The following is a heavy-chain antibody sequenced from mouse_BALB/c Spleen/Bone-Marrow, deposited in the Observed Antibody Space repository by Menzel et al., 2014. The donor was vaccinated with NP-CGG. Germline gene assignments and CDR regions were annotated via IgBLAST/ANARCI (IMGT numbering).Heavy chain of an antibody. CDR1: GFTFTDYY. V-gene: IGHV7-3*02. D-gene: IGHD2-4*01. Sequence: EVKLMESGGGLVQPGGSLRLSCATSGFTFTDYYMSWVRQPPGKALEWLGFIRNKAKGYTTEYSASVKGRFTISRDNSQSILYRQMNTLRAEDSATYYCTRDINYDIYWYFDVWGAGTTVTVAS. CDR3: TRDINYDIYWYFDV. CDR2: IRNKAKGYTT. J-gene: IGHJ1*01.